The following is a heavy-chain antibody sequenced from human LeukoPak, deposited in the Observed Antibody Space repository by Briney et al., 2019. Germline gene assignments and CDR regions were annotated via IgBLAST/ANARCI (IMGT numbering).Heavy chain of an antibody. V-gene: IGHV4-31*03. D-gene: IGHD6-25*01. CDR1: GGSISSGGYY. J-gene: IGHJ5*02. Sequence: PSETLSLTCTVSGGSISSGGYYWSWIRQHPGKGLEWIGYIYYSGSTYYNPSLKSRVTISVDTSKNQFSLKLSSVTAADTAVYYCATLDTAYPYSSGRGFDPWGQGTLVTVSS. CDR2: IYYSGST. CDR3: ATLDTAYPYSSGRGFDP.